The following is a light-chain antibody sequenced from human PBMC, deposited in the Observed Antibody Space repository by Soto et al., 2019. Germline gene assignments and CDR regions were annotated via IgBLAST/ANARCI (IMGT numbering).Light chain of an antibody. CDR1: QSVSIS. CDR2: DAS. CDR3: QQRRSWPLT. Sequence: EIVLTQSPGTLSLSPGEGATLSCRASQSVSISLAWYQQKPGQTPRLLIYDASNRATGVPARFSGSGSGTDLTLTISSLEPEDFALYYCQQRRSWPLTFGGGTKVDIK. V-gene: IGKV3-11*01. J-gene: IGKJ4*01.